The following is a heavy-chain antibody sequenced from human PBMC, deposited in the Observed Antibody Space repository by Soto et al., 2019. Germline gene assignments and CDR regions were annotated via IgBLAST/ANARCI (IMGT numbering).Heavy chain of an antibody. J-gene: IGHJ4*02. Sequence: QVQLQESGPGLVKPSETLSLTCTVSGGSVSSGSYYWSWIRQPPGKGLEWIGYIYHSGSTNYNPSLKSRVTISVDTSKNQFSLKLSSVTAADTAVYYCARDRRGYCSGGSCYRYYFDYWGQGTLVTVSS. CDR1: GGSVSSGSYY. CDR2: IYHSGST. CDR3: ARDRRGYCSGGSCYRYYFDY. D-gene: IGHD2-15*01. V-gene: IGHV4-61*01.